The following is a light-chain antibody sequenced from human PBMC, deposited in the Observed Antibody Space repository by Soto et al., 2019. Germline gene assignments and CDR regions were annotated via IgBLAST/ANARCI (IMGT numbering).Light chain of an antibody. CDR3: SSYAGSSNV. CDR2: EVN. V-gene: IGLV2-8*01. Sequence: QYALTQPPSASGSPGQSVAISCTGTSSDVGGYNYVSWYQQHPGKAPKLMIYEVNKRPSGVPDRFSCSKSGNTASLTVSGLQAEDEADYYCSSYAGSSNVFGTGTKLTVL. J-gene: IGLJ1*01. CDR1: SSDVGGYNY.